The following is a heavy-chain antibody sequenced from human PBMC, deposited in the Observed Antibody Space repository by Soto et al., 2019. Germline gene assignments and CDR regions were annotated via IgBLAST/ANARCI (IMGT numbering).Heavy chain of an antibody. CDR1: GFTFSSCA. CDR3: ATGLRDGDIGVLDL. J-gene: IGHJ5*02. CDR2: ITSGGGGT. V-gene: IGHV3-23*01. Sequence: GGSLRLSCAASGFTFSSCAMNWVRQAPGKGLEWVSDITSGGGGTDYADFVRGRFTISRDNSKNTVFLQMNSLRPEDTAVYYCATGLRDGDIGVLDLWGQGTLVTVSS. D-gene: IGHD2-15*01.